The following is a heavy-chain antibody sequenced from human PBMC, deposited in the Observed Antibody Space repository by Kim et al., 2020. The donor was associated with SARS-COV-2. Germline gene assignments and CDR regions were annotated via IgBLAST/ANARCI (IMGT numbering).Heavy chain of an antibody. Sequence: QTPSPKTRGTISVDTSKNQFSLRLSSVTAADTAVYYCARTMIVAGSVDDWGQGTLVTVSS. CDR3: ARTMIVAGSVDD. V-gene: IGHV4-39*01. D-gene: IGHD3-22*01. J-gene: IGHJ4*02.